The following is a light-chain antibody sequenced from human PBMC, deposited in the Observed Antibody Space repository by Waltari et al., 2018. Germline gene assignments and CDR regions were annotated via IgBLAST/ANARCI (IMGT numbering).Light chain of an antibody. CDR3: CSYSTSGSWM. V-gene: IGLV2-23*02. CDR2: YVT. CDR1: SSNIGDYNL. J-gene: IGLJ3*02. Sequence: QSALTQPASVSGSPGQSITIPCTGTSSNIGDYNLVSWFQHHPDKVPQFLMYYVTKRPSGISARFSGCKSGNTASLTISTLQADDEADYYCCSYSTSGSWMFGGGTK.